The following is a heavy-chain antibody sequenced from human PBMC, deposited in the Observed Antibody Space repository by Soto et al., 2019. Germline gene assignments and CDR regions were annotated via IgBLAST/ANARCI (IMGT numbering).Heavy chain of an antibody. CDR1: GFMFSDYW. J-gene: IGHJ4*02. Sequence: PEGSLRLSCAASGFMFSDYWMSWVRQAPGKGPEWVANIKEDGSVKQYVDSVRGRFTISRDNGKNSLYLQMNSLRAEDTALYYCARDSQPRNDYGGHDFWGLGTLVTVSS. CDR2: IKEDGSVK. V-gene: IGHV3-7*01. CDR3: ARDSQPRNDYGGHDF. D-gene: IGHD4-17*01.